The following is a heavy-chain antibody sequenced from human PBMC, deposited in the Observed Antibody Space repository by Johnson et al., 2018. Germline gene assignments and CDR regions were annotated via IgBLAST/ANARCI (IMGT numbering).Heavy chain of an antibody. Sequence: VQLVQSGGGFVRPGRSLRLSCAAAGFSFHEYAMHWVRQAPGKGLEWVAGISWNSSSIDYADSVKGRFTISRDNAKNFLFLQMNSLKVEDTALYYCAKDNEFWSALYLYYMDVWGKGTTVTVSS. CDR1: GFSFHEYA. CDR3: AKDNEFWSALYLYYMDV. J-gene: IGHJ6*03. D-gene: IGHD3-3*01. V-gene: IGHV3-9*01. CDR2: ISWNSSSI.